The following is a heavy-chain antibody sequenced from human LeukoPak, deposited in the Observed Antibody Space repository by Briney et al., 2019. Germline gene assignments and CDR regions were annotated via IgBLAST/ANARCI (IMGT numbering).Heavy chain of an antibody. D-gene: IGHD3-22*01. CDR1: GYTFTGYY. J-gene: IGHJ4*02. CDR3: ARDIAHYYDSSGYHHDY. V-gene: IGHV1-2*06. Sequence: ASVKVSCKASGYTFTGYYMHWVRQAPGQGLEWMGRINPNSGGTNYAQKFQGRVTMTRDTSISTAYMKRSRLRSDDTAVYYCARDIAHYYDSSGYHHDYWGQGTLVTVSS. CDR2: INPNSGGT.